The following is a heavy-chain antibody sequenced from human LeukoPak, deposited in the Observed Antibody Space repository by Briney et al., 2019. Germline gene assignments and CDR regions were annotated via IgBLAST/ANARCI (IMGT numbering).Heavy chain of an antibody. CDR1: GFTFSSFG. V-gene: IGHV3-33*01. J-gene: IGHJ4*02. CDR3: ARVLNYYDSSGLSAADF. D-gene: IGHD3-22*01. CDR2: IWYDGSNK. Sequence: GGSLRLSCAASGFTFSSFGMHWVRQAPGKGLEWVAVIWYDGSNKNYADSVKGRFTISRDNSKNTLYLEMNSLRAEDTAVYYCARVLNYYDSSGLSAADFWGQGTLVTVSS.